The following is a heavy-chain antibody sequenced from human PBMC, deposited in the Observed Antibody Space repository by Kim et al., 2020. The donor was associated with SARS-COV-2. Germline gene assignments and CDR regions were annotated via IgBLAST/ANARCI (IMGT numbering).Heavy chain of an antibody. CDR2: IYYSGST. V-gene: IGHV4-59*01. D-gene: IGHD2-15*01. Sequence: SETLSLTCTVSGGSISSYYWSWIRQPPGKGLEWIGYIYYSGSTNYNPSLKSRVTISVDTSKNQFSLKLSSVTAADTAVYYCARFNYCSGGSCYYFDYWGQGTLVTVSS. J-gene: IGHJ4*02. CDR1: GGSISSYY. CDR3: ARFNYCSGGSCYYFDY.